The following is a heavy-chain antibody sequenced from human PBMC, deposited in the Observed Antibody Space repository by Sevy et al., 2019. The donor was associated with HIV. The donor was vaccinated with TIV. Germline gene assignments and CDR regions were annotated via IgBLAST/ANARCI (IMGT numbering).Heavy chain of an antibody. D-gene: IGHD6-19*01. CDR2: ITDSGST. V-gene: IGHV3-23*01. CDR3: AKPRRGWYVFDC. Sequence: GGSLGLSCAASGLTFSSYAVSWVRQAPGKGLEWVSTITDSGSTYYADSVKGRFTISRDNSKNTLSLQMNSLRAEDTAVYYCAKPRRGWYVFDCWGLGTLVTVSS. CDR1: GLTFSSYA. J-gene: IGHJ5*01.